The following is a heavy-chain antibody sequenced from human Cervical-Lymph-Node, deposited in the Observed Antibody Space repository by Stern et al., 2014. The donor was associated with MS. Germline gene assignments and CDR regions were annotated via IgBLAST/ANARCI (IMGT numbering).Heavy chain of an antibody. D-gene: IGHD1-26*01. Sequence: DQLVESGAEVKKPGSSVKVSCKASGGTFSSYTISWVRQAPGQGLEWMGRIIPILGIANYAQKFQGRVTITADKSTSTAYMELSSLRSEDTAVYYCARGKSGSHQDYWGQGTLVTVSS. V-gene: IGHV1-69*04. CDR2: IIPILGIA. J-gene: IGHJ4*02. CDR1: GGTFSSYT. CDR3: ARGKSGSHQDY.